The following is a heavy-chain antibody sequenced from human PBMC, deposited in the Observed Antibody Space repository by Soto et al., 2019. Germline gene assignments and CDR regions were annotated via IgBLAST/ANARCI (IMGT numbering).Heavy chain of an antibody. CDR3: ARGDPLLWFGEKVYYGMDV. V-gene: IGHV4-39*01. J-gene: IGHJ6*02. CDR1: SAPVSSTTYT. CDR2: VYYGGRS. D-gene: IGHD3-10*01. Sequence: SETLSLTCTVSSAPVSSTTYTWGWIRQPPGKGLEWVASVYYGGRSYYNPSLNSRVTISVDTSKNQFSLKMTSVTAADTAVYYCARGDPLLWFGEKVYYGMDVWGQGTTVTVSS.